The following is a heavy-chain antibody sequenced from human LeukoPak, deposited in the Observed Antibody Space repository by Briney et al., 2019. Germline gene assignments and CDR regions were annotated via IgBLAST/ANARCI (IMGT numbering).Heavy chain of an antibody. Sequence: GGSLRLSCAGSGFTFSSYAMHWVRQAPGKGLEWVAVISYDGSNKYYADSVKGRFTISRDNSKNTLYLQMNSLRAEDTAVYYCARGMTPGIAAANPFDYWGQGTLVTVSS. CDR1: GFTFSSYA. V-gene: IGHV3-30-3*01. J-gene: IGHJ4*02. D-gene: IGHD6-13*01. CDR3: ARGMTPGIAAANPFDY. CDR2: ISYDGSNK.